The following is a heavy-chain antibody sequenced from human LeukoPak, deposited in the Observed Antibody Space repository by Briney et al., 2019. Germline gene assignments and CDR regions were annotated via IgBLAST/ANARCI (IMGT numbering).Heavy chain of an antibody. Sequence: LVWVSHIDGDGRITNYGDSVKGRFTISRDNAKNILYLQMNSLRAEDTAVYYCARDSPRTGPWGQGILVTVSS. D-gene: IGHD1-1*01. V-gene: IGHV3-74*01. CDR3: ARDSPRTGP. J-gene: IGHJ5*02. CDR2: IDGDGRIT.